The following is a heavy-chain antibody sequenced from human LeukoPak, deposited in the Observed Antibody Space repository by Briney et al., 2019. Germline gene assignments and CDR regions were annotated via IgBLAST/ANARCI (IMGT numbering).Heavy chain of an antibody. Sequence: GGSLRLSCAASGFTFSSYWMSWVRPAPGKGLEWVSAIRGSGIRTYYSDSVNGRFTICRDNSKNTLYLQMNSLRAEDTAVYYCAKDRPDYYDSSGYYLRGYFDHWGQGTLVTVSS. CDR2: IRGSGIRT. CDR3: AKDRPDYYDSSGYYLRGYFDH. CDR1: GFTFSSYW. J-gene: IGHJ4*02. D-gene: IGHD3-22*01. V-gene: IGHV3-23*01.